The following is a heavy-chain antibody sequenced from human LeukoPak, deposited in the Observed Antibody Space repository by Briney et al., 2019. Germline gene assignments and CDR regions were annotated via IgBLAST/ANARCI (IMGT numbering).Heavy chain of an antibody. CDR3: ARGDIVVVPAANQPDYYYYYGMDV. J-gene: IGHJ6*02. Sequence: SETLSLTCAVYGGSFSGYYWSWIRQPPGKGLEWIGEINHSGSTNYNPSLKSRVTISVDTSKNQFSLKLSSVTAADTAVYYCARGDIVVVPAANQPDYYYYYGMDVWGQGTTVTVSS. V-gene: IGHV4-34*01. CDR2: INHSGST. D-gene: IGHD2-2*01. CDR1: GGSFSGYY.